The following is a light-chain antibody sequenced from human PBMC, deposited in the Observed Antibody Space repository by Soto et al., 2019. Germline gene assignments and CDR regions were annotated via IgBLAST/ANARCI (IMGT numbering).Light chain of an antibody. CDR1: SGSIASNY. CDR3: HSYNSSHVV. CDR2: EDN. J-gene: IGLJ2*01. V-gene: IGLV6-57*04. Sequence: NFMLTQPHSVSESPGKTVTISCTRSSGSIASNYVQWYQQRPGSAPTTVIYEDNQRPSGVPDRFSGSIDSSTNSASLNISGLTTEDEADYCCHSYNSSHVVFGGGTKLTVL.